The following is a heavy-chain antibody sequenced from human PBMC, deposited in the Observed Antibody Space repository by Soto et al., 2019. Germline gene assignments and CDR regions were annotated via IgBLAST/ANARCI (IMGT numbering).Heavy chain of an antibody. CDR3: AAPRTDGYKVPDPSTFFYYGLDV. CDR2: IIPIFGTP. CDR1: GGSFSTYA. Sequence: SVKVSCKASGGSFSTYAISWVRQAPGQGLEWMGGIIPIFGTPNYAQKFQGRVTITADRSTSTAYLELNSLRSEDTAVYYCAAPRTDGYKVPDPSTFFYYGLDVWGQGTTVTVSS. V-gene: IGHV1-69*06. D-gene: IGHD5-12*01. J-gene: IGHJ6*02.